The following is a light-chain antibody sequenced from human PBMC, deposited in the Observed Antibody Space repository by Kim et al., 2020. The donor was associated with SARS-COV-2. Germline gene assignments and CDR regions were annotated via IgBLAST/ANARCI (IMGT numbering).Light chain of an antibody. J-gene: IGLJ2*01. Sequence: GQSVTSSCAGTSGDVWGHNYCCWYQQHPGKAHKLLMYEVRERPSGVPDRFSGSKSGNTASLTVSGLHSEDEADYYCSSYAGSNIVVFGGGTQLTVL. CDR2: EVR. CDR3: SSYAGSNIVV. V-gene: IGLV2-8*01. CDR1: SGDVWGHNY.